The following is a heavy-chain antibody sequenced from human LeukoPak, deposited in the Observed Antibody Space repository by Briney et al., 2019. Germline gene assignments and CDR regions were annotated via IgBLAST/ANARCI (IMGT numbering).Heavy chain of an antibody. CDR2: INHSGST. D-gene: IGHD2-2*01. J-gene: IGHJ5*02. CDR3: ARGEGVVVPAATPWFDP. Sequence: PSETLSLTCAVYGGSFSGCYWSWIRQPPGKGLEWIGEINHSGSTNYNPSLKSRVTISVDTSKNQFSLKLSSVTAADTAVYYCARGEGVVVPAATPWFDPWGQGTPVTVSS. CDR1: GGSFSGCY. V-gene: IGHV4-34*01.